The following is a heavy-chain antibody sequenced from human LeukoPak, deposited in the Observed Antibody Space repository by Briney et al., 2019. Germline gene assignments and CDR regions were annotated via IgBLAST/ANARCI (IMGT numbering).Heavy chain of an antibody. V-gene: IGHV3-11*01. D-gene: IGHD3-10*01. CDR2: ISSTSSVK. CDR1: GFIFSDYY. J-gene: IGHJ6*03. Sequence: GGSLRLSCAASGFIFSDYYMGWIRQAPGKGLEWISYISSTSSVKYYADSVKGRFTISRDNAKNSVYLQVNNLRAEDTAVYYCARRVLWFGNTKHYYYMDVWGKGTTVTISS. CDR3: ARRVLWFGNTKHYYYMDV.